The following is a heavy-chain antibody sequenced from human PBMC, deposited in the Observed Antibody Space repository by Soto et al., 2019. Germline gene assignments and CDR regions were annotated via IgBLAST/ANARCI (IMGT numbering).Heavy chain of an antibody. CDR1: GGSISSAAYY. CDR2: ISHSGST. V-gene: IGHV4-31*03. Sequence: QVQLQESGPGLVKPSQTLSLICTVSGGSISSAAYYWSWIRQHPGKGLEWIGYISHSGSTYYNPSLKSRVIISVDTSKNQFSLSSTSVTAADTAVYYCAREYTYGSNFFDCWGQGALVTVSS. J-gene: IGHJ4*02. D-gene: IGHD5-18*01. CDR3: AREYTYGSNFFDC.